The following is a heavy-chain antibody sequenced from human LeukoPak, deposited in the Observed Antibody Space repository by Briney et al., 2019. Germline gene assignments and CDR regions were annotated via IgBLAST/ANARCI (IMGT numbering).Heavy chain of an antibody. J-gene: IGHJ4*02. V-gene: IGHV4-30-4*02. CDR3: XXXXXXXXXXY. CDR1: GASFSSGDQY. CDR2: IHPSGAF. Sequence: SETLSLTCTVSGASFSSGDQYWNWIRQRPGEGLEWIGSIHPSGAFYNNPSLERRVTISIDPSKKQFPLNLNSGTAATASLYPXXXXXXXXXXXYWGQGTLVTVSS.